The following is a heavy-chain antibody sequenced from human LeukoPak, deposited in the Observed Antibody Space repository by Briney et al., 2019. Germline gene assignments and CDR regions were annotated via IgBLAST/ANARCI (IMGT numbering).Heavy chain of an antibody. CDR1: GTSFSGYS. V-gene: IGHV4-34*01. D-gene: IGHD3-16*01. J-gene: IGHJ5*02. CDR2: INHSGSP. CDR3: ARGPMLGWFDP. Sequence: PSETLSLTCAVYGTSFSGYSWNWIRQPPGKGLEWIGEINHSGSPNYNPSLKSRVNISLDTSKKQFSLKLRSVTAADTALYYCARGPMLGWFDPWGQGTLVTVSS.